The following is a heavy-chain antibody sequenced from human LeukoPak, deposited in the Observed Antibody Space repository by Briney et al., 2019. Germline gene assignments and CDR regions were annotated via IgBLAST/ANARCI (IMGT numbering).Heavy chain of an antibody. Sequence: KSSETLSLTCTLSGGSISSYYWSWIRPPAGEGPGWIGRIYTSGSTNYNPSLKSRVTMSVDTSKNQFSLKLSSVTAADTAVYYCARDEMYSSGLYGGTRGFDYWGQGTLVTVSS. D-gene: IGHD6-19*01. CDR2: IYTSGST. V-gene: IGHV4-4*07. CDR3: ARDEMYSSGLYGGTRGFDY. J-gene: IGHJ4*02. CDR1: GGSISSYY.